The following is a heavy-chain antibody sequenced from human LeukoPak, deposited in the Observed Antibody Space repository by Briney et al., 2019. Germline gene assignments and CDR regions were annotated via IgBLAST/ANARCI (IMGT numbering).Heavy chain of an antibody. CDR3: ARLWIAVASKLISFDY. Sequence: ASVKVSCKAFGYTFTSNYMHWVRQAPGQGPEWMGVISPSGGSTTYAQKFQGRVTLTRDMSTSTDYLELSSLRSDDTAVYYCARLWIAVASKLISFDYWGQGTLVTVSS. CDR1: GYTFTSNY. D-gene: IGHD6-19*01. CDR2: ISPSGGST. V-gene: IGHV1-46*01. J-gene: IGHJ4*02.